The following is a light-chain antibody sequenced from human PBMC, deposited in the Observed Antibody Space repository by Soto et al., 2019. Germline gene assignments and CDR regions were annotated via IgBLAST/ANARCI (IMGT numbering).Light chain of an antibody. Sequence: DIQMTQSPSSLSASVGDRVTITCRASQSISSYLNWYQQKPGKAPKLLIYAASSLQSGVPPRFSGSGSGSDFTLTISSLQPEDFATYYGQHSYSTPPYTFGQGTKVDSK. CDR3: QHSYSTPPYT. CDR2: AAS. V-gene: IGKV1-39*01. J-gene: IGKJ2*01. CDR1: QSISSY.